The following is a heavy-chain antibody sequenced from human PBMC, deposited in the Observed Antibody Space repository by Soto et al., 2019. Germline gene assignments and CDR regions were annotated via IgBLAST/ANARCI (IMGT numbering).Heavy chain of an antibody. J-gene: IGHJ4*02. CDR1: GFTFSSYG. D-gene: IGHD3-22*01. CDR2: IWYDGSNK. V-gene: IGHV3-33*01. CDR3: ARDGYYYVCSGYLDY. Sequence: PGGSLRLSCGASGFTFSSYGMHWARQAPGKGLEWVAVIWYDGSNKYYADSVKGRFTISRDNSKNTLYLQMNSLRAEDTAVYYCARDGYYYVCSGYLDYCGQISLVTGS.